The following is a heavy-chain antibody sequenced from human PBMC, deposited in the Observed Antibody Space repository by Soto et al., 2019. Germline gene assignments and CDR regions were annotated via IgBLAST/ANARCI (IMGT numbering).Heavy chain of an antibody. Sequence: GGSLRLSCAASGFTFSSYGMHWVRQAPGKGLEWVAIISYDGNKKYYADSVKGRVTISRDNSKNTLYLQMDSLRAEDTAVYYCAKDDESYYYYMDVWGKGTTVTVSS. CDR3: AKDDESYYYYMDV. V-gene: IGHV3-30*18. CDR1: GFTFSSYG. J-gene: IGHJ6*03. CDR2: ISYDGNKK.